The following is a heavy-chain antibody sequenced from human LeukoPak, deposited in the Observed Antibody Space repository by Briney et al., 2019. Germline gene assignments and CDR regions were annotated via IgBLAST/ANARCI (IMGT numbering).Heavy chain of an antibody. V-gene: IGHV3-30*03. D-gene: IGHD3-10*01. CDR1: GFTFSSYG. CDR3: AREVWFGTFDY. CDR2: ISYDGSNK. J-gene: IGHJ4*02. Sequence: GGSLRLSCAASGFTFSSYGMHWVRQAPGKGLEWVAVISYDGSNKYYADSVKGRFTISRDNSKNMLYLQMNSLRAEDTAVYYCAREVWFGTFDYWGQGTLVTVSS.